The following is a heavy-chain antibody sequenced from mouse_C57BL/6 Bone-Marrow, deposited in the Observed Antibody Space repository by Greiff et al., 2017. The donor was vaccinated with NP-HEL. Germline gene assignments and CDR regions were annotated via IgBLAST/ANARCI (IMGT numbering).Heavy chain of an antibody. CDR3: GREDYGSSSFAY. V-gene: IGHV1-81*01. CDR2: IYPRSGNT. D-gene: IGHD1-1*01. Sequence: VQLQQSGAELARPGASVKLSCKASGYTFTSYGISWVKQRPGQGLEWIGEIYPRSGNTYYNEKFKGKATLTADKSSSTAYMELRSLTSEDSAVYFCGREDYGSSSFAYWGQGTLVTVSA. J-gene: IGHJ3*01. CDR1: GYTFTSYG.